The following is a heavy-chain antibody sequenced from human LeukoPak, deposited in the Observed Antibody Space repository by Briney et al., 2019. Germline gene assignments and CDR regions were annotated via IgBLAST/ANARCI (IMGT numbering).Heavy chain of an antibody. V-gene: IGHV3-7*01. D-gene: IGHD3-22*01. J-gene: IGHJ4*02. CDR3: AVMSNYYDSSAYYPFNH. Sequence: GGSLRLSFAASGFTFGTYWMSWVRQAPGKGLEWVANIKEDGSEKYYVDSVKGRLTISRDNAKNSLYLQVNTLRAEDTAVYFCAVMSNYYDSSAYYPFNHWGQGTLVTVSS. CDR2: IKEDGSEK. CDR1: GFTFGTYW.